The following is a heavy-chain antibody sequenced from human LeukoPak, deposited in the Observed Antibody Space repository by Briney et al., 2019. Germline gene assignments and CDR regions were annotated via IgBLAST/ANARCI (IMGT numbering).Heavy chain of an antibody. V-gene: IGHV3-30*04. J-gene: IGHJ4*02. D-gene: IGHD3-22*01. Sequence: GGSLRLSCAASGFTFSNYAMHWVRQAPGKGLEWVAVISYDGSNKYYADSVKGRFTISRDNSKNTLYLQMNSLRAEDTAVYYCASNYYDSSGYYHPFDYWGQGTLVTVSS. CDR1: GFTFSNYA. CDR2: ISYDGSNK. CDR3: ASNYYDSSGYYHPFDY.